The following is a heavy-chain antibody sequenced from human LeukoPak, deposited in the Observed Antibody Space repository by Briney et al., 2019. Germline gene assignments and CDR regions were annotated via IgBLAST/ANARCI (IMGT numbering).Heavy chain of an antibody. Sequence: SETLSLTCTVSGGSVSSGSYYWSWIRQPPGKGLEWIGYIHYSGTTNYNPSLKSRLTISVDASKNQFSLKLSSVTATDTAVYYCASLTTVTQGYFDSWGQGTLVTVSS. CDR3: ASLTTVTQGYFDS. J-gene: IGHJ4*02. CDR2: IHYSGTT. CDR1: GGSVSSGSYY. D-gene: IGHD4-17*01. V-gene: IGHV4-61*01.